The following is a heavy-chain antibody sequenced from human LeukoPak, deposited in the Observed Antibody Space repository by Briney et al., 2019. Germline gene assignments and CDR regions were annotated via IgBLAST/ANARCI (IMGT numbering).Heavy chain of an antibody. CDR3: ARRSQMATIDFDY. J-gene: IGHJ4*02. Sequence: GESLKISCKSSGYSFTNYWIGWVRQMPGKGLEWMGIIYPADSDTRYSPSFQGQVTISADKSISTAYLQWSSLKASDTAMYYCARRSQMATIDFDYWGRGTLVTVSS. D-gene: IGHD5-24*01. CDR2: IYPADSDT. CDR1: GYSFTNYW. V-gene: IGHV5-51*01.